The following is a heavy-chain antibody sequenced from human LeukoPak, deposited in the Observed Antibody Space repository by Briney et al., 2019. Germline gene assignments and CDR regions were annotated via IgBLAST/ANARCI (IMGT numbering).Heavy chain of an antibody. D-gene: IGHD5-18*01. V-gene: IGHV3-23*01. CDR1: GFTFTSYS. CDR3: AKDRRGYSYGYYFNY. Sequence: GGSLRLSCAASGFTFTSYSMSWVRQAPGKGLEWVSSIGSSGVNTYYADSVKGRFTISRDNSKNTLYLQMNSLRAEDTAVYYCAKDRRGYSYGYYFNYWGQGTLVTVSS. CDR2: IGSSGVNT. J-gene: IGHJ4*02.